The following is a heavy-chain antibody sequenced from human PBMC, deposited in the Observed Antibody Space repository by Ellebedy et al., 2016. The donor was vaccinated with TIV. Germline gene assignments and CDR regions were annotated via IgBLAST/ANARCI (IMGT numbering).Heavy chain of an antibody. D-gene: IGHD5-12*01. CDR1: GFTFSNAW. Sequence: GESLKISCEASGFTFSNAWMNWVRQAPGKGLAWVGRIKSKIDGWTTDYPAPLKGRFTISRDDSRSTLYLQMDSLRAEDTAVYFCARDQGIVATIDRFSVWGQGNLVTVSS. CDR2: IKSKIDGWTT. V-gene: IGHV3-15*01. J-gene: IGHJ4*02. CDR3: ARDQGIVATIDRFSV.